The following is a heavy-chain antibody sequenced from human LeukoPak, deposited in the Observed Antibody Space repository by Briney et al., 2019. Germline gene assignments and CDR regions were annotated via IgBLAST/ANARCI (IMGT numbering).Heavy chain of an antibody. CDR2: INHSGST. CDR1: GGSFSGYY. CDR3: TKSDGYGLIRI. J-gene: IGHJ3*02. Sequence: ETSETLSLTCAVYGGSFSGYYWSWIRQPPGKGLEWIGEINHSGSTNYNPSLKSRVTISVDTSKNQFSLKVISMTAADTAAYYCTKSDGYGLIRICGRGTMVTVSS. V-gene: IGHV4-34*03. D-gene: IGHD3-10*01.